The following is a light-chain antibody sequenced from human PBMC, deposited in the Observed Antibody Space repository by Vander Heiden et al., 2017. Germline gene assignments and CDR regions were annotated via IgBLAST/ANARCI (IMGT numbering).Light chain of an antibody. V-gene: IGKV4-1*01. CDR1: QSVLSSSNNKNY. Sequence: DIVMTQSPYSLAVSLGESATINCKSSQSVLSSSNNKNYLTWFQQKPGQPPKLLIYWASTRESGVPARFSGSGSGTDFTLTISSLQAEDVAVYYCQQYYNIPRTFGQGTKVEIK. CDR3: QQYYNIPRT. CDR2: WAS. J-gene: IGKJ1*01.